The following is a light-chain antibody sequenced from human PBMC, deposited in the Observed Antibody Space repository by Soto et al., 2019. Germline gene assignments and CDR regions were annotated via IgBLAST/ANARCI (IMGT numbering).Light chain of an antibody. J-gene: IGLJ2*01. Sequence: QSVLTQPPSASGTPGQRVTISCSGSSSNIGSNTVSWYQQLPGTAPKLLIYNNSQRPSGVPDRISGSKSGTSASLAISGLQSEDEADYYCAAWDDRLNGEVFGGGTKLTVL. V-gene: IGLV1-44*01. CDR3: AAWDDRLNGEV. CDR1: SSNIGSNT. CDR2: NNS.